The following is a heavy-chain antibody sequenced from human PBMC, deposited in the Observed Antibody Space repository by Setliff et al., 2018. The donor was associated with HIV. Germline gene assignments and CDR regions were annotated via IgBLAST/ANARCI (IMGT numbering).Heavy chain of an antibody. J-gene: IGHJ4*02. Sequence: GGSLRLSCAASGFTFSSYWVSWVRQAPGKGLEWVANINQDGSEKYYADSVKGRFTISRDNSKNTLYLQMNSLRAEDTAVYYCAKDHATSSWFTALLDYWGQGALVTVS. D-gene: IGHD6-13*01. CDR3: AKDHATSSWFTALLDY. CDR2: INQDGSEK. CDR1: GFTFSSYW. V-gene: IGHV3-7*03.